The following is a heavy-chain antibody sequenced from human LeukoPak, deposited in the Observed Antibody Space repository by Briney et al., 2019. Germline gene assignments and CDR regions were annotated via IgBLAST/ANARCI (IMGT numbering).Heavy chain of an antibody. CDR3: ARDGSGSYSLDY. Sequence: PGGSLRLSCAASGFTFSNYEMNWVRQAPGKGLEWVSYISDSGTTIYYGDSVKGRFTISRDNAKKSLYLQMNSLRSEDTAVYYCARDGSGSYSLDYWGQGTLVTVSS. CDR1: GFTFSNYE. J-gene: IGHJ4*02. CDR2: ISDSGTTI. D-gene: IGHD3-10*01. V-gene: IGHV3-48*03.